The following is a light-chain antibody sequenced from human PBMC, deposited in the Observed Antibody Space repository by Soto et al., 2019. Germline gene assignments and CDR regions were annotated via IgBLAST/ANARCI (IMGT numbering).Light chain of an antibody. V-gene: IGKV3-20*01. CDR3: QQYGSSPSWT. J-gene: IGKJ1*01. CDR1: QSVSSSY. CDR2: GAS. Sequence: EIVLTQSPGTLSLSPGERATLSCRASQSVSSSYLAWYQQKPGQAPSLLIYGASSRATGIPDRFSGSGSGTDFTITISRLEPEDFAVYYCQQYGSSPSWTFGQGTKVEIK.